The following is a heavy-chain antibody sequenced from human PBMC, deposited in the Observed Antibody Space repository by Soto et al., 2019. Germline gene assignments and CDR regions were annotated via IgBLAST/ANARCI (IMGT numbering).Heavy chain of an antibody. J-gene: IGHJ4*02. CDR3: RVGVAD. CDR2: MSYDGSKK. Sequence: QVQLVESGGGVVQPGRSLRLSCAASGFNFSSYGMHWVRQAPGTGLELVALMSYDGSKKYYTDSVKGRFTISRDTSKXXXXXXXXSLRAEDTAVYYCRVGVADWGQGTLVTVSS. CDR1: GFNFSSYG. V-gene: IGHV3-30*03. D-gene: IGHD1-26*01.